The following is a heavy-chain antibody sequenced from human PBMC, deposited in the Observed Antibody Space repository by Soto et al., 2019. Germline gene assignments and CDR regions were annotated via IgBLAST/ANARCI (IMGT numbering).Heavy chain of an antibody. CDR1: GGSISSGGYY. CDR3: ASDAIYRDSI. J-gene: IGHJ4*02. CDR2: ISYSGST. V-gene: IGHV4-31*03. D-gene: IGHD3-22*01. Sequence: SETLSLTCTVSGGSISSGGYYWSWIRQHPGKGLEWIGYISYSGSTYYNPSLESRVTISVDTSKNQFSLKLSSVTAADTAVYYCASDAIYRDSIWGQGTLVTVSS.